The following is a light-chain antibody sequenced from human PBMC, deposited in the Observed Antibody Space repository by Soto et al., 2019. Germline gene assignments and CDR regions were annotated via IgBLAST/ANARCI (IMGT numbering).Light chain of an antibody. J-gene: IGKJ4*01. CDR3: QQYNNWPVT. Sequence: EIVMTQSPATLSVSPGERATLSCRASQSVRNNLAWYQQKPGQAPRLLISGAPTRATGIPDRFGGSGSGTDFTLTISSLESEDFAVYYCQQYNNWPVTFGGGTKVEIK. V-gene: IGKV3-15*01. CDR2: GAP. CDR1: QSVRNN.